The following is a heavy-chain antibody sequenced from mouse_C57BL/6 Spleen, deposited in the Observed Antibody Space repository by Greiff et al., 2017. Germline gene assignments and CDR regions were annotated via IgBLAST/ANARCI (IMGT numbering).Heavy chain of an antibody. CDR1: GYTFTDYY. Sequence: VQLQQSGPELVKPGASVKISCKASGYTFTDYYMNWVKQSHGKSLEWIGDINPNNGGTSYNQKFKGKATLTVDKSSSTAYMELRSLTSEDSAVYYCAGGNSYDYWGQGTTLTVSS. CDR3: AGGNSYDY. CDR2: INPNNGGT. V-gene: IGHV1-26*01. J-gene: IGHJ2*01.